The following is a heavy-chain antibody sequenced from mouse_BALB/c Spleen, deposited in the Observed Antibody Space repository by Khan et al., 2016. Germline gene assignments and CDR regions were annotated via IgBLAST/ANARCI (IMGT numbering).Heavy chain of an antibody. V-gene: IGHV1-7*01. CDR3: ATGDY. J-gene: IGHJ2*01. Sequence: QVQLQQSGTALAKPGASVKMSCKASDYTFTSYWMHWVNQRPGQGLEWLGYINPHTGYTDYTQKFKDKATLTADKSSSTAYMQLSSLTSEDSAVYYCATGDYWGQGTTLTVSS. CDR2: INPHTGYT. CDR1: DYTFTSYW.